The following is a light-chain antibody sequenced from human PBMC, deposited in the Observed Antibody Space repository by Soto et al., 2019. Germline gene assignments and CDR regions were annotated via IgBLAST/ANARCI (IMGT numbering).Light chain of an antibody. Sequence: DIQMTQSPSSLSASVGDRVTITCQASQDIRKYLSWYQQEPGKAPKLLIYGASNLEPGVPSRFSGGGSGTDFFFTISSPRPEDIATYYCQQYANVPYTFGRGTKLEIK. CDR3: QQYANVPYT. V-gene: IGKV1-33*01. J-gene: IGKJ2*01. CDR2: GAS. CDR1: QDIRKY.